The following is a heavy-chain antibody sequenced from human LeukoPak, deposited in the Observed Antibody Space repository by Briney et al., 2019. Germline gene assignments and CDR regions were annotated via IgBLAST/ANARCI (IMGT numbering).Heavy chain of an antibody. D-gene: IGHD6-13*01. CDR2: ISNSSSYI. CDR3: ARYSSSWGLRGRDFDY. V-gene: IGHV3-21*01. Sequence: GGSLRLSCAASGFTFSSYSMNWVRQAPGKGLEWVSSISNSSSYIYHADSVKGRFTISRDNAKNSLYLQMNSLRAEDTAVYYCARYSSSWGLRGRDFDYWGQGTLVTVSS. J-gene: IGHJ4*02. CDR1: GFTFSSYS.